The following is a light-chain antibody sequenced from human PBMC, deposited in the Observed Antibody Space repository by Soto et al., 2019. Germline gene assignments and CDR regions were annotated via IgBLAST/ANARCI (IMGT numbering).Light chain of an antibody. CDR2: KAS. J-gene: IGKJ2*03. CDR3: QQYNSFPYS. Sequence: DIQMTQSPSTLSASVGGRVTITCRASQSIDRWLAWYQQKPGKAPNLLVYKASSLESGVPSRFSGCGFGTEFTLTITSLQPDDFATYYCQQYNSFPYSFGQGTRLEIK. CDR1: QSIDRW. V-gene: IGKV1-5*03.